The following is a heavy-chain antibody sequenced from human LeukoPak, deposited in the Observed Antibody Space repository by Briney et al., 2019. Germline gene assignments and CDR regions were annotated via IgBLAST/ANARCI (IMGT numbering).Heavy chain of an antibody. D-gene: IGHD2-15*01. V-gene: IGHV1-18*03. CDR3: ARGRGTGGSNMDFYYYYYMDV. J-gene: IGHJ6*03. CDR2: ISAYNGNT. Sequence: GASVKVSCKASGYTFTSYGISCVRQAPGQGLEWMGWISAYNGNTNYAQKLQGRVTMTTDTSTSTAYMELSSLRHDDLAVYYCARGRGTGGSNMDFYYYYYMDVWGKGTTVTVSS. CDR1: GYTFTSYG.